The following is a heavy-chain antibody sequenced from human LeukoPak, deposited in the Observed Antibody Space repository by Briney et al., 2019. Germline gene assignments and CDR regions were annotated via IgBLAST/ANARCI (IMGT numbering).Heavy chain of an antibody. Sequence: ASVTVSCKASGGTFSSYAISWVRQAPRQGLEWLGGIIPIFGTANYAQKFQGRVTITADESTSTAYMELSSLRSEDTAVYYCARESPIAYGNFQHWGQGTLVTVSS. J-gene: IGHJ1*01. CDR2: IIPIFGTA. V-gene: IGHV1-69*13. D-gene: IGHD3-16*01. CDR3: ARESPIAYGNFQH. CDR1: GGTFSSYA.